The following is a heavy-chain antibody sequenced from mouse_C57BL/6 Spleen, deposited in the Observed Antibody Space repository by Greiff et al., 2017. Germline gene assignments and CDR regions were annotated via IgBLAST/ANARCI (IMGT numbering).Heavy chain of an antibody. CDR3: ARLDWDRAMDY. D-gene: IGHD4-1*01. CDR1: GYKFTDYY. J-gene: IGHJ4*01. CDR2: INPYNGGT. Sequence: VQLQQSGPVLVKPGASVKMSCKASGYKFTDYYMNWVKQSHGKSLEWIGVINPYNGGTSYNQKFKGKATLTVDKSSSTAYMELNSLTSEDSAVYYCARLDWDRAMDYWGQGTSVTVSS. V-gene: IGHV1-19*01.